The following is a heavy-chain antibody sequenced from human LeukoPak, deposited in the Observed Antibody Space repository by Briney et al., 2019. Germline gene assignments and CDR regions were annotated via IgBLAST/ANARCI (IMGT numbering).Heavy chain of an antibody. Sequence: GESLKISCKGSGYSFTSYWIGWVRQMPGKGLEWMGIIYPGDSDTRYSPSFQGQVTISADKSISTAYLQWSSLKASDTAMYYCARHSEDYEFWSGYYKGSKDYYYYGMDVWGQGTTVTVSS. V-gene: IGHV5-51*01. J-gene: IGHJ6*02. CDR1: GYSFTSYW. D-gene: IGHD3-3*01. CDR2: IYPGDSDT. CDR3: ARHSEDYEFWSGYYKGSKDYYYYGMDV.